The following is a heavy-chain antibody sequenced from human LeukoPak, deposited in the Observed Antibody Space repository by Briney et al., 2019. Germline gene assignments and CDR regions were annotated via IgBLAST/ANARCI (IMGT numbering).Heavy chain of an antibody. CDR3: GSDLSVAGTGGSDS. D-gene: IGHD6-19*01. J-gene: IGHJ4*02. Sequence: KPSETLSLTCAVYGGSFSGYYWSWIRQPPGKGLEWIGEINHSGSTNYNPSLKSRVTISVDTSKNQFSLKLSSVTAADTAVYYCGSDLSVAGTGGSDSWGQGPLATVSS. V-gene: IGHV4-34*01. CDR2: INHSGST. CDR1: GGSFSGYY.